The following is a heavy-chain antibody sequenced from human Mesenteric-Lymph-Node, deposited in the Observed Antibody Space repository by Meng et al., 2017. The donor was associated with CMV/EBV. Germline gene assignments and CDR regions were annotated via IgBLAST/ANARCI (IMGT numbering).Heavy chain of an antibody. J-gene: IGHJ6*02. CDR1: GFIFSDYY. CDR2: ISTGGTTI. Sequence: GESLKISCAASGFIFSDYYMSWIRQAPGRGLEWVSYISTGGTTIYYADSVKGRFTISRDNAKNSLYLQMNSLRAEDTAVYYCARLEISTWYNYYGMDVWGQGTTVTVSS. D-gene: IGHD6-13*01. V-gene: IGHV3-11*04. CDR3: ARLEISTWYNYYGMDV.